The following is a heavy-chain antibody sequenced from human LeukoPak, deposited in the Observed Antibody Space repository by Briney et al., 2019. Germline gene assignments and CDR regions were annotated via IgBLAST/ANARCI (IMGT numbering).Heavy chain of an antibody. CDR2: ISSTGST. Sequence: SQTLSLTCTVSGGSISSGGHYWSWIRQPAGKGLEYLGRISSTGSTNYNPSLRSRVTISADTSKNHFSLKLTSVTAADTAVYYCARDQTYSGSAIYTYFDYWGQGILVTVSS. V-gene: IGHV4-61*02. D-gene: IGHD3-10*01. CDR3: ARDQTYSGSAIYTYFDY. J-gene: IGHJ4*02. CDR1: GGSISSGGHY.